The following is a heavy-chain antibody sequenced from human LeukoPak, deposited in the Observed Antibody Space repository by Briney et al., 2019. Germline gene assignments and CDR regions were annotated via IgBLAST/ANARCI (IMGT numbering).Heavy chain of an antibody. Sequence: SGGSLRLSCAASGFTFDDYTMHWVRQAPGKGLEWVSLISWDGGSTYYADSVKGRFTISRDNSKNSLYLQMNSLRTEDTALYYCAKDLRGYDILTGGYHYWGQGTLVTVSS. D-gene: IGHD3-9*01. CDR2: ISWDGGST. J-gene: IGHJ4*02. CDR1: GFTFDDYT. V-gene: IGHV3-43*01. CDR3: AKDLRGYDILTGGYHY.